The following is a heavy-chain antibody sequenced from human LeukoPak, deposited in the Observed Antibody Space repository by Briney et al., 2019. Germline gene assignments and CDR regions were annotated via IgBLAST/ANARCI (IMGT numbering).Heavy chain of an antibody. D-gene: IGHD2-15*01. J-gene: IGHJ4*02. CDR1: GFTFSSYG. Sequence: GRPLRLSCAASGFTFSSYGMHWARQAPGKGLEWVAIIWYDGSNKYYADSVKGRFTISRDNAQNSLYLQMNSLRAEETAVYYCARVQGYCSGGSCFPWDYWGQGALVTVSS. CDR3: ARVQGYCSGGSCFPWDY. CDR2: IWYDGSNK. V-gene: IGHV3-33*01.